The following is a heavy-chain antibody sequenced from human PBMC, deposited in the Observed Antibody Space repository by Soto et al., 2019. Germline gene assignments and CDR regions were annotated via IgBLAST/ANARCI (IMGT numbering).Heavy chain of an antibody. CDR2: IAVGSGYT. D-gene: IGHD2-8*01. J-gene: IGHJ4*02. CDR1: GFTFTSSA. CDR3: AAHAKEWKQMVHSDY. V-gene: IGHV1-58*01. Sequence: SVKVSCKASGFTFTSSAFQWVRQARGQRLEWIGWIAVGSGYTNYAQRFQDRVTLTRDMSTATTYMELSRLTSEDTAIYYCAAHAKEWKQMVHSDYWGQGTLVTVSS.